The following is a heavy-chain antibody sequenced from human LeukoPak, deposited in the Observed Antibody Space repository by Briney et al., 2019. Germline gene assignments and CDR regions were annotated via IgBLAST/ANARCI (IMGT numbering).Heavy chain of an antibody. J-gene: IGHJ5*02. CDR2: INHSGST. Sequence: SETLSRTCAVYSGSVRGYYWGRIRQPPGKGLEWIGEINHSGSTNYNPSLKSRVTISVDTSKNQFSLKLSSVTAADTAVYYCARGLGYYDFWSGYSSLYNWFDPWGQGTLVTVSS. V-gene: IGHV4-34*01. CDR1: SGSVRGYY. CDR3: ARGLGYYDFWSGYSSLYNWFDP. D-gene: IGHD3-3*01.